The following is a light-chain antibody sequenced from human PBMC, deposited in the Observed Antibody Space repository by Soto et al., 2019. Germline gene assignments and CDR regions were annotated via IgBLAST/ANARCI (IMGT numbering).Light chain of an antibody. Sequence: QSVLTQPPSVSGAPGQRVPISCTGSSSNIVAGYDVHWYQHLPGTAPKLLIYGNSNRPSGVPDRFSGSKSGTSSSLAITGLQAEDEADYYCQSYDSSLSGSGVFGTGTKVTV. V-gene: IGLV1-40*01. CDR1: SSNIVAGYD. CDR2: GNS. J-gene: IGLJ1*01. CDR3: QSYDSSLSGSGV.